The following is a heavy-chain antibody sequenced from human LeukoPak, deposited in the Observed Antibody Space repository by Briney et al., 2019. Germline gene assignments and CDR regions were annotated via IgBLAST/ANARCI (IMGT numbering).Heavy chain of an antibody. CDR3: ARPYSGNYYSFDY. CDR2: ISYDGSNK. V-gene: IGHV3-30*03. CDR1: GFIFSSYS. Sequence: GGSLRLSCAASGFIFSSYSMNWVRQAPGKGLEWVAVISYDGSNKSYADSVKGRFTISRDNSKNTLYLQVNSLRAEDTALYYCARPYSGNYYSFDYWGQGTLVTVSS. D-gene: IGHD1-26*01. J-gene: IGHJ4*02.